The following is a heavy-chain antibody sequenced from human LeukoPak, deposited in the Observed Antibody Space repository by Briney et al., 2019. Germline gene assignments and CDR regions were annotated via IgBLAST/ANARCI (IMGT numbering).Heavy chain of an antibody. CDR3: ARASMIVVVSASYYFDY. J-gene: IGHJ4*02. CDR2: IYYSGST. Sequence: SETLSLTCTVSGGSISSYYWSWIRQPPGKGLEWIGYIYYSGSTNYNPSLKSRVTISVDTSKNQFSLKLSSVTAADTAVYYCARASMIVVVSASYYFDYWGQGTLVTVSS. V-gene: IGHV4-59*01. D-gene: IGHD3-22*01. CDR1: GGSISSYY.